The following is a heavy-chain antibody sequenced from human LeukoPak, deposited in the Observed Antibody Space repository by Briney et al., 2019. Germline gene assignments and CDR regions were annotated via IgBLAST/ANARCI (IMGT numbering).Heavy chain of an antibody. CDR1: GGSFSGYY. CDR2: INHSGST. J-gene: IGHJ4*02. CDR3: ARGLFASY. V-gene: IGHV4-34*01. Sequence: PSETLSLTCAVYGGSFSGYYWSWIRQPPGKGLEWIGEINHSGSTNYNPSLKSRVTISVDTSKNQFSLKLSSVTAADTAVYYCARGLFASYWGQGTLVTVSS.